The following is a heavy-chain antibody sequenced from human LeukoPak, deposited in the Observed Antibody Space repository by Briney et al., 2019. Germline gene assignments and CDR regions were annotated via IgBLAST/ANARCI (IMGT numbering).Heavy chain of an antibody. J-gene: IGHJ3*01. CDR3: ARGFALDF. CDR1: GDTVSSNSAA. CDR2: TYYRSKWYY. Sequence: SQTLSLTCDISGDTVSSNSAAWNWIRQSPSRGLEWLGRTYYRSKWYYDYAVSVKSRMTISPDTSKNQFSLQLNSVTADDTAVYYCARGFALDFWGQGTMVTVPS. V-gene: IGHV6-1*01.